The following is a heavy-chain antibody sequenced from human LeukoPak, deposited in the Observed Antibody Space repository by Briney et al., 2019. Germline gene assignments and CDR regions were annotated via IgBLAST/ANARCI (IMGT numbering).Heavy chain of an antibody. D-gene: IGHD5/OR15-5a*01. CDR2: ISGSGGNT. CDR1: GFTFSSYA. Sequence: GGSLRLSCAASGFTFSSYAMSWVRQAPGKGLEWVSAISGSGGNTYYADSVKGRFTISRDNSKNTLYLQMNSLRADDTAVYYCAKARGSSVYEQFDYWGQGTQVTVSP. V-gene: IGHV3-23*01. CDR3: AKARGSSVYEQFDY. J-gene: IGHJ4*02.